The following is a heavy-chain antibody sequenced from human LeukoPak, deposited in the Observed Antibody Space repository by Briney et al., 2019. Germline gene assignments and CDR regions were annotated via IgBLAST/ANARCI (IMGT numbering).Heavy chain of an antibody. Sequence: SETLSLTCTVSGGSISIYYWSWIRQPPGKGLEWIGYIYYSGSTNYNPSLKSRVTISIDTSKNQFSLNLSSVTAADTAVYYCARLNPGSRTCDTWGQGILVTVSS. J-gene: IGHJ5*02. CDR3: ARLNPGSRTCDT. D-gene: IGHD1-14*01. CDR2: IYYSGST. CDR1: GGSISIYY. V-gene: IGHV4-59*08.